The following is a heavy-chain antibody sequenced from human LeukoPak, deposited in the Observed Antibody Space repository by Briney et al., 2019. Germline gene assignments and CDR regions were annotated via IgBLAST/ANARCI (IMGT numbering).Heavy chain of an antibody. Sequence: ASVKVSCKASGYTFTSYGISWVRQAPGQGLEWMGLINPGGGGTSYAQKFQGRVTMTRDTSTSTVYMELSSLRSEDSAVYYCARGSWVSSGWNYHFDDWGQGTLVTVSS. J-gene: IGHJ4*02. V-gene: IGHV1-46*01. CDR2: INPGGGGT. CDR1: GYTFTSYG. CDR3: ARGSWVSSGWNYHFDD. D-gene: IGHD6-19*01.